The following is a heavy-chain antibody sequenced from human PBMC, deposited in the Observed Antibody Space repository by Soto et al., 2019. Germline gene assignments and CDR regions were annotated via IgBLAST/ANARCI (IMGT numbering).Heavy chain of an antibody. J-gene: IGHJ6*02. V-gene: IGHV6-1*01. CDR3: AREGVIAVAGTRFYYYYGMDV. D-gene: IGHD6-19*01. CDR1: GDSVSSNSAA. Sequence: SQTLSLTCAISGDSVSSNSAAWNWIRQSPSRGLEWLGRTYYRSKWYNDYAVSVKSRITINPDTSKNQFSLQLNSVTPEDTAVYYYAREGVIAVAGTRFYYYYGMDVWGQGTTVTVSS. CDR2: TYYRSKWYN.